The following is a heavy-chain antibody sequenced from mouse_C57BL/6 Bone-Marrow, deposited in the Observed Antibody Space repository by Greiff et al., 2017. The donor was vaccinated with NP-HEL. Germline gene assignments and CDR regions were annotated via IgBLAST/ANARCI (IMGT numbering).Heavy chain of an antibody. V-gene: IGHV14-4*01. CDR1: GFNIKDDY. J-gene: IGHJ2*01. D-gene: IGHD2-4*01. Sequence: EVMLVESGAELVRPGASVKLSCTASGFNIKDDYMHWVKQRPEQGLEWIGWIDPENGDTEYASKFQGKATITADTSSNTAYLQLSSLTSEDTAVYYCTTYDYDYWGQGTTLTVSS. CDR2: IDPENGDT. CDR3: TTYDYDY.